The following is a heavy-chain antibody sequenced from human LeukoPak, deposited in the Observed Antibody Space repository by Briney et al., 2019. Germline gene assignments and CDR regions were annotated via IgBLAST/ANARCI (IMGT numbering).Heavy chain of an antibody. V-gene: IGHV1-69*05. CDR1: GSTYSSYA. J-gene: IGHJ4*02. Sequence: SVKVSCKASGSTYSSYAISWVRQAPGQGLEWMGGIIPIFGTANYAQKFQGRVTITTDESTSTAYMELSSLRSEDTAVYYCARDELMVYALDYWGQGTLVTVSS. CDR2: IIPIFGTA. CDR3: ARDELMVYALDY. D-gene: IGHD2-8*01.